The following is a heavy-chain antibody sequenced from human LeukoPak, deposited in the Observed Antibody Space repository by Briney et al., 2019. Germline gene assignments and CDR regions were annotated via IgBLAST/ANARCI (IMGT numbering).Heavy chain of an antibody. Sequence: PGGSLRLSCAASGFTFSSYSMNWVRQAPGKGLEWVSSISSSSSYIYYADSVKGRFTISRDNAKNSLYLQMNSLRAEDTAVYYCARVLGITIFQEVDYWGQGTLVTVSS. J-gene: IGHJ4*02. V-gene: IGHV3-21*01. D-gene: IGHD3-9*01. CDR2: ISSSSSYI. CDR3: ARVLGITIFQEVDY. CDR1: GFTFSSYS.